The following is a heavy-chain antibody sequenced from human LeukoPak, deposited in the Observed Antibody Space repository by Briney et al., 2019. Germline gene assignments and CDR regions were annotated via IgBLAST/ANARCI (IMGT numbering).Heavy chain of an antibody. J-gene: IGHJ3*02. CDR2: IYYSGST. D-gene: IGHD3-22*01. CDR1: AGSISSYY. CDR3: AREHADYYYDTDWDAFDI. V-gene: IGHV4-59*01. Sequence: PSETLSLTCTVSAGSISSYYWSWIRQPPGKGLEWIGYIYYSGSTNYNPSLKSRVTISVDTSKNQFSLKLSSVTAADTAVYYCAREHADYYYDTDWDAFDIWGQGTMVTVSS.